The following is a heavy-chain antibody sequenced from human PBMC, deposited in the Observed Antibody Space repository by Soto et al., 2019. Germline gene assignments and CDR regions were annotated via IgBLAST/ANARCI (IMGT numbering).Heavy chain of an antibody. CDR2: ISYSGST. J-gene: IGHJ4*02. V-gene: IGHV4-61*01. CDR3: ARYTTGGTGFDY. CDR1: GGSVSSGSYY. Sequence: QVQLQESGPGLVKPSETLSLTCTVSGGSVSSGSYYWSWIRQPPGKGLEWIGYISYSGSTNYNSSLKSRVTISKDPSENQFSLKLSSVTAADTAVYYCARYTTGGTGFDYWGQGTLITVSS. D-gene: IGHD1-1*01.